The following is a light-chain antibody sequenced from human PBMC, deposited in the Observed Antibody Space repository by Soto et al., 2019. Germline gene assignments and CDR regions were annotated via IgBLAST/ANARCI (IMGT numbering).Light chain of an antibody. J-gene: IGLJ2*01. Sequence: QSALTQPASVSGSPGQSITISCTGTSSDVGGYNFVSWYQQHPGKAPKLMIYEVSNRPSGVSYRFSGSKSGNTASLTISGLQAEDEADYYCRSYTSSVTLVFGGGTKLTVL. CDR3: RSYTSSVTLV. CDR2: EVS. CDR1: SSDVGGYNF. V-gene: IGLV2-14*01.